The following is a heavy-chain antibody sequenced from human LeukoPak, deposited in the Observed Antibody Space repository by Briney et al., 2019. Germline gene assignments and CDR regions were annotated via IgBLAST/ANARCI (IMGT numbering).Heavy chain of an antibody. CDR1: GFTFDDYG. J-gene: IGHJ4*02. D-gene: IGHD1-26*01. CDR2: ISSSSSTI. Sequence: GGSLRLSCVASGFTFDDYGMGWVRQVPGKGLEWVSYISSSSSTIYYADSVKGRFTISRDNAKNSLYLQMNSLRAEDTAVYYCARVSRGSYYVEGYFDYRGQGTLVTVSS. V-gene: IGHV3-48*01. CDR3: ARVSRGSYYVEGYFDY.